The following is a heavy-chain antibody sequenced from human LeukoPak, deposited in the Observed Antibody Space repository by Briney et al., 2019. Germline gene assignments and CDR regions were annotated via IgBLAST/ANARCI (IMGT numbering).Heavy chain of an antibody. Sequence: SETLSLTCTVSGDSISSYYWSWIRQPPGKRLEWIGYIYYSGSTNYNPSLKSRVTISVDTSKNQFSLKLSSVTAADTAVYYCARDPYGDYEDYWGQGTLVTVSS. CDR3: ARDPYGDYEDY. CDR2: IYYSGST. D-gene: IGHD4-17*01. J-gene: IGHJ4*02. V-gene: IGHV4-59*12. CDR1: GDSISSYY.